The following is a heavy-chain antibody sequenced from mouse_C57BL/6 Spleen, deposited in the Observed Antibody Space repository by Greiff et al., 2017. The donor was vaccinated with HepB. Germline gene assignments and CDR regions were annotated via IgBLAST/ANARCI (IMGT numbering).Heavy chain of an antibody. V-gene: IGHV1-80*01. CDR3: ARDYYGSSYGYFDV. Sequence: VKLVESGAELVKPGASVKISCKASGYAFSSYWMNWVKQRPGKGLEWIGQIYPGDGDTNYNGKFKGKATLTADKSSSTAYMQLSSLTSEDFAVYFCARDYYGSSYGYFDVWGTGTTVTVSS. CDR1: GYAFSSYW. D-gene: IGHD1-1*01. CDR2: IYPGDGDT. J-gene: IGHJ1*03.